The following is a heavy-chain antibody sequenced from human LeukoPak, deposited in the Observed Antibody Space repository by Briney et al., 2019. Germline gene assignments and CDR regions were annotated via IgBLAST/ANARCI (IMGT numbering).Heavy chain of an antibody. J-gene: IGHJ4*02. CDR1: GSTFSSYE. Sequence: GGSLRLSCAASGSTFSSYEMNWVRQAPGKGLEWVSYISSSNTIYYADSVKGRFTISRDNAKNSLYLQMNSLRAEDTAVYYCARDPHYYDSSGDGAFDYWGQGTLVTVSS. CDR3: ARDPHYYDSSGDGAFDY. V-gene: IGHV3-48*03. CDR2: ISSSNTI. D-gene: IGHD3-22*01.